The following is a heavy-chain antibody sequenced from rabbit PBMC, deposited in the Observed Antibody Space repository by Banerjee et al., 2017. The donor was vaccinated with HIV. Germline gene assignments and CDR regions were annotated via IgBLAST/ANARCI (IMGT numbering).Heavy chain of an antibody. D-gene: IGHD6-1*01. CDR1: GIDFSSYG. CDR2: IYPDYGST. Sequence: QEQLVESGGGLVTLGGSLKLSCKASGIDFSSYGISWVRQAPGKGLEWIAYIYPDYGSTDYASWVNGRFTISLDNAQNTVFLQMTSLTAADTATYFCARVGAGYAGYGYAFNLWGPGTLVTVS. CDR3: ARVGAGYAGYGYAFNL. J-gene: IGHJ4*01. V-gene: IGHV1S47*01.